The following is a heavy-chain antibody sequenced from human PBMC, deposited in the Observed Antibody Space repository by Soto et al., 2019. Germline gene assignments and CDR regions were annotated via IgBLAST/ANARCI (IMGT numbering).Heavy chain of an antibody. CDR1: GFTFSDYY. CDR2: IGTSGNTI. CDR3: AKDRTAAAGTSWFDP. Sequence: GGSLRLSCAASGFTFSDYYMSWIRQAPGKGLEWVSYIGTSGNTIYYADSVKGRFTISRDNAKNSLYLQMNSLRAEDTAVYYCAKDRTAAAGTSWFDPWGQGTLVTVSS. D-gene: IGHD6-13*01. J-gene: IGHJ5*02. V-gene: IGHV3-11*01.